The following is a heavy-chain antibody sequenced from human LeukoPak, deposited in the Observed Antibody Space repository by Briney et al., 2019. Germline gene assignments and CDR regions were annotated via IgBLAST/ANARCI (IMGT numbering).Heavy chain of an antibody. J-gene: IGHJ4*02. CDR3: AREGWDYDILTGYYVRESYFDY. D-gene: IGHD3-9*01. CDR1: GYTFTGYY. V-gene: IGHV1-2*02. Sequence: ASVKASCKASGYTFTGYYMHWVRQAPGQGLEWMGWINPNSGGTNYAQKFQGRVTMTRDTSISTAYMELSRLRSDDTAVYYCAREGWDYDILTGYYVRESYFDYWGQGTLVTVSS. CDR2: INPNSGGT.